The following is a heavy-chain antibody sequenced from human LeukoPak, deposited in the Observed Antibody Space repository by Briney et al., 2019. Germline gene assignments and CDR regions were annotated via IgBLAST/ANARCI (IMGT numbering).Heavy chain of an antibody. J-gene: IGHJ4*02. CDR3: ARDQTDSSGYSDY. D-gene: IGHD3-22*01. V-gene: IGHV3-30-3*01. Sequence: GGSLRLSCAASGFTFSSYAMHWVRQAPGKGLEWVTVISYDGSNKYYADSVKGRFTISRDNSKNTLYLQMNSLRAEDTAVYYCARDQTDSSGYSDYWGQGTLVTVSS. CDR1: GFTFSSYA. CDR2: ISYDGSNK.